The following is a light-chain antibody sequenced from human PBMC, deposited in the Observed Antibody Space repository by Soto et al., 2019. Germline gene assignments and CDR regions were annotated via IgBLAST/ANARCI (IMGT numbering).Light chain of an antibody. CDR1: QSIDSW. Sequence: DIQMTQSPSTLSASVGDRVTITCRASQSIDSWLAWYQHKPGKAPKLLIFKASTLETGVPSRFSGSGSDKEFTLTLRSLQPDDAATYYCQPYNSYSLTFGQGTKVEI. V-gene: IGKV1-5*03. CDR2: KAS. J-gene: IGKJ1*01. CDR3: QPYNSYSLT.